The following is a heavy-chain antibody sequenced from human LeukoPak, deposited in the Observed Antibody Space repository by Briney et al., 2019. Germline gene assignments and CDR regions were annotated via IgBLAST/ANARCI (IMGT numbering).Heavy chain of an antibody. J-gene: IGHJ4*02. V-gene: IGHV4-34*01. CDR3: ARRVGYSSSWYEFDY. D-gene: IGHD6-13*01. CDR1: GGSFSGYY. Sequence: PSETLSLTCAVYGGSFSGYYWSWIRQPPGKGLEWIGEINHSGSTNYNPSLRSRVTISVDTSKNQFSLKLSSVTAADTAVYYCARRVGYSSSWYEFDYWGQGTLVTVSS. CDR2: INHSGST.